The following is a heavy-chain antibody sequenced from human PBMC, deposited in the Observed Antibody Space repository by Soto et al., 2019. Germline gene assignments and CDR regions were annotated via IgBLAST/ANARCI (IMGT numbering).Heavy chain of an antibody. J-gene: IGHJ6*02. CDR3: ARADTAMVMGLYYYYGMDV. CDR1: GGTFSSYA. CDR2: IIPIFGTA. Sequence: ASVKVSCKASGGTFSSYAISWVRQAPGQGLEWMGGIIPIFGTANYAQKFQGRVTITADESTSTAYMELSSLRSEDTAVYYCARADTAMVMGLYYYYGMDVWGQGTTVTVSS. V-gene: IGHV1-69*13. D-gene: IGHD5-18*01.